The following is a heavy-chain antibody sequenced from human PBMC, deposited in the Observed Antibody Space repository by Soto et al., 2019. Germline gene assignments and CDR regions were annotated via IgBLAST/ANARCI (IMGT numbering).Heavy chain of an antibody. V-gene: IGHV3-23*01. Sequence: GGSLRLSCEGSGFTFSTYAMSWVRQAPGKELEWVSALSGSGGSTYYTGAVKGRFTIYRDNSKNTRYLQMKTLRADDTAVYYCALRKTGSYFDYWGQGSLVTVSS. D-gene: IGHD1-26*01. CDR1: GFTFSTYA. CDR3: ALRKTGSYFDY. J-gene: IGHJ4*02. CDR2: LSGSGGST.